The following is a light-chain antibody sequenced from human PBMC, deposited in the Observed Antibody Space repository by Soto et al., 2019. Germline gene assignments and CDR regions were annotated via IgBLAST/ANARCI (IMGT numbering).Light chain of an antibody. CDR3: QRALT. CDR1: QSVSTN. V-gene: IGKV3-11*01. J-gene: IGKJ4*01. CDR2: DAS. Sequence: EIVLTQSPATLSLSPRERATLSSRASQSVSTNLAWYQQTPGQAPRRLIHDASKKATGVPARFSGRGSGTDFTLTIRSLEPEHFALYYCQRALTYGGGTKVEIK.